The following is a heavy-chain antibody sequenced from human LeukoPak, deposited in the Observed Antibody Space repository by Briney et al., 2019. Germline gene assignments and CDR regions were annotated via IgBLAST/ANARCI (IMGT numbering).Heavy chain of an antibody. CDR3: ARGHSYGSWYFDL. CDR1: GFTVSSNY. V-gene: IGHV3-66*01. CDR2: IYSGGST. D-gene: IGHD5-18*01. Sequence: SGGSLRLSCAASGFTVSSNYMSWVRQTPGKGLEWVSVIYSGGSTYYADSVMGRFSISRDNSKNTLYLQMNSLRAEDTAVYYCARGHSYGSWYFDLWGRGTLVTVSS. J-gene: IGHJ2*01.